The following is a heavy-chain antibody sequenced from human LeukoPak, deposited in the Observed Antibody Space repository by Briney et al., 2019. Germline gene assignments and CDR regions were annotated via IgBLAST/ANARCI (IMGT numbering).Heavy chain of an antibody. CDR2: ISSSSSYI. D-gene: IGHD3-10*02. J-gene: IGHJ6*02. CDR3: ARDLVRGVIYIYYYYGMDV. CDR1: GFTFSSYI. Sequence: GGSLRLFCAASGFTFSSYIMNWVRQAPGKGLEWVSSISSSSSYIYYADSVKGRFTISRDNAKNSLYLQMNSLRAEDTAVYYCARDLVRGVIYIYYYYGMDVWGQGTTVTVSS. V-gene: IGHV3-21*01.